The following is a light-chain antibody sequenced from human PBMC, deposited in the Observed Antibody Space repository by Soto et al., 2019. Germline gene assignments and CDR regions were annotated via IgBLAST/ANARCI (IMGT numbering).Light chain of an antibody. V-gene: IGKV1-5*01. Sequence: DIQITQSPSTLSPSVGDRVTITCRASRSISDWLAWYQQKPGKAPKLLIFDASSLKSGVPSRFSGSGSGTEFTLTISGLQPDDVATYYCLQYRSHSWTFGQGTKVDIK. CDR3: LQYRSHSWT. CDR2: DAS. CDR1: RSISDW. J-gene: IGKJ1*01.